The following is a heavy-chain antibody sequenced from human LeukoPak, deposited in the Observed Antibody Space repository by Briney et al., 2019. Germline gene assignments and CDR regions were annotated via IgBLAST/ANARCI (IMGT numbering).Heavy chain of an antibody. CDR1: GSSFTSYW. CDR3: ARHDGWLSHYWYFDL. D-gene: IGHD6-19*01. J-gene: IGHJ2*01. Sequence: GESLKISCKGSGSSFTSYWISWVRQMPGKGLEWMGRIDPSDSYTNYSPSFQGHVTISADKSISTAYLQWSSLKASDTAMYYCARHDGWLSHYWYFDLWGRGTLVTVSS. CDR2: IDPSDSYT. V-gene: IGHV5-10-1*01.